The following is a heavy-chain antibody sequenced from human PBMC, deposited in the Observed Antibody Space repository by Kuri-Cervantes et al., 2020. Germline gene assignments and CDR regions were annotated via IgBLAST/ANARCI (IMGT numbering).Heavy chain of an antibody. CDR1: GISITSYW. CDR2: INRDGSNT. V-gene: IGHV3-74*01. D-gene: IGHD2-2*01. Sequence: GGSLRLSFAVSGISITSYWMHWVRQAPGKGPVWVSRINRDGSNTTYADSVKGRFTISRDNSKNTLYLQMNSLRAEDTAVYYCAREVVPDNWFDPWGQGTLVTVSS. CDR3: AREVVPDNWFDP. J-gene: IGHJ5*02.